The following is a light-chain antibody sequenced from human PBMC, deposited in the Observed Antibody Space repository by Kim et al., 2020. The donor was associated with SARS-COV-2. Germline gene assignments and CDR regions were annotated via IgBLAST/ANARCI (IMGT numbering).Light chain of an antibody. CDR1: QSISSY. V-gene: IGKV1-39*01. CDR3: QKNYSNPLT. J-gene: IGKJ4*01. Sequence: DIQMTQSPSSLSASVGDRVTITCRASQSISSYLNWYQQKPGKAPNLLIYAASSLQSGVPSRFSGSGSGTDFTLTISSLQPEDFATYYCQKNYSNPLTFGGGTKVDIK. CDR2: AAS.